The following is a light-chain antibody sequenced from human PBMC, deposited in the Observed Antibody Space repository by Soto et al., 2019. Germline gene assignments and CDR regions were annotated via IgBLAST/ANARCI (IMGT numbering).Light chain of an antibody. Sequence: DIVMTQSPDSLAVSLGERATINCKSSQSVLSSSNNKNFVAWYQQKPGQPPKKLIYWASTRQSGVPERFSGSGSGTDFTLTIRSLQAEDVAVYYWQQYYTSPQWTFGQGTKVDIK. V-gene: IGKV4-1*01. J-gene: IGKJ1*01. CDR3: QQYYTSPQWT. CDR2: WAS. CDR1: QSVLSSSNNKNF.